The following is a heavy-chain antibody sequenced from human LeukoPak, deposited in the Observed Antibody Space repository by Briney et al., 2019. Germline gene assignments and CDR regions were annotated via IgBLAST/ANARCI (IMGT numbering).Heavy chain of an antibody. V-gene: IGHV4-34*01. CDR2: INHSGST. J-gene: IGHJ4*02. Sequence: SETLSLTCAVYGGSFSGYYWSWIRQPPGKGLEWIGEINHSGSTNYNPSLKSRVTISVDTSKNQFSLKLSSVTAADTAVYYCASSNDYDFWRAGEHPGSYYWGQGTLVTVSS. CDR1: GGSFSGYY. CDR3: ASSNDYDFWRAGEHPGSYY. D-gene: IGHD3-3*01.